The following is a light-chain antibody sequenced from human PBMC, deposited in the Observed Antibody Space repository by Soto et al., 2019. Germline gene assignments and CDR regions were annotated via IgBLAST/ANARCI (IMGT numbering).Light chain of an antibody. CDR1: QTISSW. CDR2: KAS. J-gene: IGKJ1*01. Sequence: DIQMTQSPSTLSGSVGDRVTITCRASQTISSWLASYQQKPGKAPKLLIYKASTLKSGVPSRFSGSGSGTEFTLTISSLQPDDFATYYCQHYNSYSEAFRQGTKVDI. CDR3: QHYNSYSEA. V-gene: IGKV1-5*03.